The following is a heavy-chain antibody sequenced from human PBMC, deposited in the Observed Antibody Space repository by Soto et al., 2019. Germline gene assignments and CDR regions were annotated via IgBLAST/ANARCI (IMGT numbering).Heavy chain of an antibody. CDR2: ISTYSGDT. V-gene: IGHV1-18*01. CDR1: GYTFFTYD. J-gene: IGHJ3*02. D-gene: IGHD3-16*01. Sequence: ASVKVSCKASGYTFFTYDISWVRQAPGQGLEWMGWISTYSGDTKYAQKFQGRVTMTTDTSTSTAYMELRSLRSDDTAVYYCARRDDYVWGSYYDNAFDIWGQGTMVTVSS. CDR3: ARRDDYVWGSYYDNAFDI.